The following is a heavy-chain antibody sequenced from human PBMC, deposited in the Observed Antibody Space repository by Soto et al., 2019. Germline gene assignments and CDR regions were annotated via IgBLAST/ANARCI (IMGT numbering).Heavy chain of an antibody. J-gene: IGHJ6*02. Sequence: GETRKISCKGSGYTFTYYWIGWVRQMPGQGLEWMGIIYPGDSDTKYNPSFQGQVTISADKSITTTYLQWSSLKASDTAIYYCAASIFYYGMDVWGQGTTVTVSS. CDR1: GYTFTYYW. CDR2: IYPGDSDT. CDR3: AASIFYYGMDV. V-gene: IGHV5-51*01.